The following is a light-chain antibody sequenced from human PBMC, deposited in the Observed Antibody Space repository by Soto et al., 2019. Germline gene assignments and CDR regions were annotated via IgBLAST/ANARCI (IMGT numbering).Light chain of an antibody. J-gene: IGKJ1*01. CDR2: GAS. CDR1: HSVSSSY. Sequence: ELVLTQSPCTLSLSPGERATLSCRVGHSVSSSYLAWYQQKPGKAPRLLIYGASNRATGIPERFSGSGSGTDFTLTISRLEPEDFAVYYCQQYETSPPTFGQGTKVDIK. V-gene: IGKV3-20*01. CDR3: QQYETSPPT.